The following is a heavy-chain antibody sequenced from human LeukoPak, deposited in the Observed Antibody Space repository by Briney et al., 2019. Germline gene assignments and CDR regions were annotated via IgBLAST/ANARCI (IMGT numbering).Heavy chain of an antibody. V-gene: IGHV3-66*01. J-gene: IGHJ4*02. CDR1: GFTVSSNY. D-gene: IGHD6-19*01. Sequence: GGSLRLSCAASGFTVSSNYMSWVRQAPGKGLEWVSVIYSGGSTYYADSVKGRFTISRDNSKNTLYLQMNSLRAEDTAVYYCARLYSSGYTDYWGQGTLVTVSS. CDR3: ARLYSSGYTDY. CDR2: IYSGGST.